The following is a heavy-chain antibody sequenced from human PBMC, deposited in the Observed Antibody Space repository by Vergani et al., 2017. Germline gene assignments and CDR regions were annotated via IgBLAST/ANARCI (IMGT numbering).Heavy chain of an antibody. CDR3: AKADVFKYYDSSGYYYAFDY. V-gene: IGHV3-23*01. D-gene: IGHD3-22*01. J-gene: IGHJ4*02. Sequence: EVQLLESGGGLVQPGGSLRLSCAASGFTFSSYAMSWVRPAPGKGLEWVSAISGSGGSTYYADSVKGRFTISRDNSKNTLYLQMNSLRAEDTAVYYCAKADVFKYYDSSGYYYAFDYWGQGTLVTVSS. CDR1: GFTFSSYA. CDR2: ISGSGGST.